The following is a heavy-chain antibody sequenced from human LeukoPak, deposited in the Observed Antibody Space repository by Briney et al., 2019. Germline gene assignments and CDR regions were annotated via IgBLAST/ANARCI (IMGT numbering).Heavy chain of an antibody. CDR2: INHSGST. CDR3: ARLPRRVGYCSGGSCRGYYYGMDV. CDR1: GGSFSGYY. Sequence: SETLSLTCAVYGGSFSGYYWSWIRQPPGKGLEWLGEINHSGSTNYNPSLKSRVTISVDTSKNQFSLKLSSVTAADTAVYYCARLPRRVGYCSGGSCRGYYYGMDVWGQGTTVTVSS. J-gene: IGHJ6*02. D-gene: IGHD2-15*01. V-gene: IGHV4-34*01.